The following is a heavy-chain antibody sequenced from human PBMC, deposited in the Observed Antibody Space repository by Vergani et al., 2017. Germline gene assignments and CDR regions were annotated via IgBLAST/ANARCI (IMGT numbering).Heavy chain of an antibody. Sequence: QVQLQESCPGLVKPSETLSLTFTVSGGSISSYYWSWIRQPPGKGLEWIGYIYYSGSTNYNPSLKSRVTISVDTSKNQLSLKLRYVTAADTAVYYCERHGDDILTGYYRFDYWGQGTLVTVSS. D-gene: IGHD3-9*01. CDR2: IYYSGST. CDR3: ERHGDDILTGYYRFDY. V-gene: IGHV4-59*08. CDR1: GGSISSYY. J-gene: IGHJ4*02.